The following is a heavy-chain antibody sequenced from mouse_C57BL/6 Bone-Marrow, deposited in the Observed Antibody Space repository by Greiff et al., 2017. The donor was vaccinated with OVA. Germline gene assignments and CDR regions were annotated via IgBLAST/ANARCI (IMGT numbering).Heavy chain of an antibody. J-gene: IGHJ4*01. Sequence: VQLQQSVAELVRPGASVKLSCTASGFNIKNTYMHWVKQRPEQGLEWIGRIDPANGNTKYAPKFQGKATITADTSSNTAYLQLSSLTAEDTAIYYCARYYYYGSRRNAMDYWGQGTSVTVSS. CDR2: IDPANGNT. CDR3: ARYYYYGSRRNAMDY. D-gene: IGHD1-1*01. V-gene: IGHV14-3*01. CDR1: GFNIKNTY.